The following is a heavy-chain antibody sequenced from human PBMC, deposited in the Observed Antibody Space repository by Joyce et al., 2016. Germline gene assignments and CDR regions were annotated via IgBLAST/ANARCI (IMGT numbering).Heavy chain of an antibody. Sequence: QVQLVQSGAEVKKPGASVKVSCKASGHTSTSYDINWVRQATGQVLEWMELMNSQSGDTGYAQKFQGRVTMARNTSISTAYMELSSLRSEDTAVYYCARGRGYRYGFDYWGQGTLVTASS. D-gene: IGHD5-18*01. CDR3: ARGRGYRYGFDY. CDR2: MNSQSGDT. V-gene: IGHV1-8*01. CDR1: GHTSTSYD. J-gene: IGHJ4*02.